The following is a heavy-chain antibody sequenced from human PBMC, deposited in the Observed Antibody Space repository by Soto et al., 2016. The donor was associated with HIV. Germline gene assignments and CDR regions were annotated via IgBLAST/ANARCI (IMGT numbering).Heavy chain of an antibody. V-gene: IGHV3-43*02. CDR2: INGNTRAT. J-gene: IGHJ4*02. CDR1: EFSLYA. CDR3: ARDIDYASGTTV. Sequence: EVQVVESGGGVVPPGGSLRLTCEASEFSLYALHWVRQAPGKGLEWVALINGNTRATYYADSVKGRFTISRDDSKNSLFLQINSLRTEDTAMYYCARDIDYASGTTVWGQGILVTVSS. D-gene: IGHD3-10*01.